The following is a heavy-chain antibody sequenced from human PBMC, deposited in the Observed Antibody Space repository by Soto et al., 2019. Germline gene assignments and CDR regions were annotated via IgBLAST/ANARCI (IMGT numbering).Heavy chain of an antibody. Sequence: SETLSLTCSVSGGSISSSIYYWSWIRQPPGKGLEWIGYIYYSGSTNYNPSLKSRVTISVDTSKNQFSLKLSSVTAADTAVYYCARFYDYSLDYWGQGTLVTV. J-gene: IGHJ4*02. CDR1: GGSISSSIYY. CDR3: ARFYDYSLDY. V-gene: IGHV4-61*01. D-gene: IGHD4-17*01. CDR2: IYYSGST.